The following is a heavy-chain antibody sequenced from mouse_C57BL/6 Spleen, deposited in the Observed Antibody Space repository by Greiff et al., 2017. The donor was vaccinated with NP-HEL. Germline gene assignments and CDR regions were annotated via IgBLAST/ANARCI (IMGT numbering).Heavy chain of an antibody. CDR3: ARGDRYSYAMDY. V-gene: IGHV1-69*01. CDR1: GYTFTSYW. D-gene: IGHD3-3*01. Sequence: VQLQQPGAELVMPGASVKLSCKASGYTFTSYWMHWVKQRPGQGLEWIGEIDPSDSYTNYNQKFKGKSTLTVDKSSSTAYMQLSSLTSEDSAVYYCARGDRYSYAMDYWGQGTSVTVSS. CDR2: IDPSDSYT. J-gene: IGHJ4*01.